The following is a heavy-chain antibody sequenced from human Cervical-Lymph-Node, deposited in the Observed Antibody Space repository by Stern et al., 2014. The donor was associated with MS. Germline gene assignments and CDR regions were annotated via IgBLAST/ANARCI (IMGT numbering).Heavy chain of an antibody. CDR2: IYTDDTT. D-gene: IGHD3-3*01. CDR3: ARAIFGVNTAAMAPDAFDT. CDR1: GFTVNNNY. J-gene: IGHJ3*02. Sequence: EVQLEESGGGLIQPGGSLRLSCAAPGFTVNNNYMSLVRQAPGKGLEWVSLIYTDDTTYYAGSVKGRFTISRDSSKNKLFLQMNSLRSEDTAVYYCARAIFGVNTAAMAPDAFDTWGQGTVVTVSS. V-gene: IGHV3-53*01.